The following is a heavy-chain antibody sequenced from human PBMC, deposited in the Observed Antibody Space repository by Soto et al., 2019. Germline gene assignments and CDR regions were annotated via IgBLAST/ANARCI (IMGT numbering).Heavy chain of an antibody. V-gene: IGHV3-30-3*01. Sequence: QVQLVESGGGVVQPGRSLRLSCAASGFTISSYAMHWVRQAPGKGLEWVAVLSFDGSNKYFADSVKGRFTISRDISKNTLNLQMHSLRAEDTAVYYCARGRITGITSGWYFDLWGRGTLVTVSS. CDR1: GFTISSYA. CDR2: LSFDGSNK. D-gene: IGHD1-20*01. CDR3: ARGRITGITSGWYFDL. J-gene: IGHJ2*01.